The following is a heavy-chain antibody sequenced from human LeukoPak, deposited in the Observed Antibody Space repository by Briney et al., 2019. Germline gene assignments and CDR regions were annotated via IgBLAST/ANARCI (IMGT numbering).Heavy chain of an antibody. CDR1: KFIFSNYW. J-gene: IGHJ4*02. CDR2: INSDGSST. D-gene: IGHD1-26*01. Sequence: GGSLRLSCAASKFIFSNYWMHWVRQAPGKGLVWVSRINSDGSSTSYADSVKGRFTISRDNAKNTLYLQMNSLRAEDTAVYYCAKDLISGSYYGFDYWGQGTLGTVSS. V-gene: IGHV3-74*01. CDR3: AKDLISGSYYGFDY.